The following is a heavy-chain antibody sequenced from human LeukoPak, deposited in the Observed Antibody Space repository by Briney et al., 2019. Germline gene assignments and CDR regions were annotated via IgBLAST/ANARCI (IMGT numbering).Heavy chain of an antibody. Sequence: ASVKVSCTVSGDTLSKLSIHWVRQAPGKGLEWMGGFNPDDGDTTYGQSFRGRVTMSEDTSTDTAYMELSSLTFDDTGGYYCAAGSLESCRGGGCFPVHYYNIDVWGNGTPVIVSS. CDR2: FNPDDGDT. CDR3: AAGSLESCRGGGCFPVHYYNIDV. V-gene: IGHV1-24*01. CDR1: GDTLSKLS. J-gene: IGHJ6*03. D-gene: IGHD2-15*01.